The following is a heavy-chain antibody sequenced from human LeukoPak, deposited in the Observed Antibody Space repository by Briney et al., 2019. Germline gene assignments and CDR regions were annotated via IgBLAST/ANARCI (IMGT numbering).Heavy chain of an antibody. CDR2: INQDGTGE. V-gene: IGHV3-7*04. D-gene: IGHD5-12*01. CDR1: GFTFSDYW. Sequence: PGGSLRLSCAASGFTFSDYWMSWVRPPPGKGLEWVANINQDGTGEFYVDSVKGRFTVSRDNAKNSLYLQMNSLRAEDTAVYYCARVRRGHDSYWGQGTLVTVSS. J-gene: IGHJ4*02. CDR3: ARVRRGHDSY.